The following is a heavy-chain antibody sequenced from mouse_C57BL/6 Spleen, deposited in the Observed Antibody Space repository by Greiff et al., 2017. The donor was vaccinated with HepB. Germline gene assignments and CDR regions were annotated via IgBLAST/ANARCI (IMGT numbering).Heavy chain of an antibody. J-gene: IGHJ3*01. CDR1: GFTFSDYG. V-gene: IGHV5-17*01. D-gene: IGHD1-1*01. CDR2: ISSGSSTI. Sequence: EVKLEESGGGLVKPGGSLKLSCAASGFTFSDYGMHWVRQAPEKGLEWVAYISSGSSTIYYADTVKGRFTISRDNAKNTLFLQMTSLRSEDTAVYYCAREGLYYYGSSFAYWGQGTLVTVSA. CDR3: AREGLYYYGSSFAY.